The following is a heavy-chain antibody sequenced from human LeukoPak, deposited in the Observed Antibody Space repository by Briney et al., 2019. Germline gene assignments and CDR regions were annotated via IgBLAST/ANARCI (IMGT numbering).Heavy chain of an antibody. CDR3: ARLMDRARRDAFDI. J-gene: IGHJ3*02. V-gene: IGHV3-48*01. Sequence: GGSLRLSCAASGFSISNYNINWVRQAPGRGLEWISYISSSSSTKNYADSVKGRFTVSRDNAWNSLYLQMNSLRAEDTAVYYCARLMDRARRDAFDIWGHGTMVTVSS. CDR1: GFSISNYN. D-gene: IGHD2-2*03. CDR2: ISSSSSTK.